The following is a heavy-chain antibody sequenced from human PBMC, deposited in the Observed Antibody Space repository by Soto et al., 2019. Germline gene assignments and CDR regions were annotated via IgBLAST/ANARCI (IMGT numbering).Heavy chain of an antibody. D-gene: IGHD3-22*01. J-gene: IGHJ6*02. V-gene: IGHV1-69*13. CDR3: ARESLSGNTYYYDSSGPGPYYYYCMDV. Sequence: SVKVSCKASGGTFSSYAISWVRQAPGQGLEWMGGIIPIFGTANYAQKFQGRVTITADESTSTAYMELSSLRSEDTAVYYCARESLSGNTYYYDSSGPGPYYYYCMDVWGQGTTVTVSS. CDR2: IIPIFGTA. CDR1: GGTFSSYA.